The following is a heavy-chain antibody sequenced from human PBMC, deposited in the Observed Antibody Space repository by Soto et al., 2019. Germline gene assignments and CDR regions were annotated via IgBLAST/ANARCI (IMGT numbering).Heavy chain of an antibody. J-gene: IGHJ3*01. Sequence: EVQLVESGGDLVQPGGSLRLSCAASGFTFTGHWMHWVRQVPGKGLVWVARINTEGDSTNYADSVKGRFTISRDSATNTVYLQMIGLGVDDTSVYFCAREAGYCSTTSCYRRAFDTWGQGTMVTVSS. CDR1: GFTFTGHW. CDR3: AREAGYCSTTSCYRRAFDT. V-gene: IGHV3-74*01. D-gene: IGHD2-2*01. CDR2: INTEGDST.